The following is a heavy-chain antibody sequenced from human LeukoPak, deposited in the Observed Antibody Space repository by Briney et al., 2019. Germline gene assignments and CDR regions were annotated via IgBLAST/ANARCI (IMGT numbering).Heavy chain of an antibody. V-gene: IGHV4-34*01. CDR3: ARFGDYRPYYFDY. CDR1: GASFSGYY. CDR2: INHSGST. J-gene: IGHJ4*02. Sequence: SETLSLTCALDGASFSGYYWSWIRQPPGKGLEWIGEINHSGSTNYNPSLKSRVTISVDTSKNQFSLKLSSVTAADTAVYYCARFGDYRPYYFDYWGQGTLVTASS. D-gene: IGHD4-17*01.